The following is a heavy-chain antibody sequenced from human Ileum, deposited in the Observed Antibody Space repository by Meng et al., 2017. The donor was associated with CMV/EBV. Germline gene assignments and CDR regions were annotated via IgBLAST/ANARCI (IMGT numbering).Heavy chain of an antibody. D-gene: IGHD2-2*01. Sequence: ASVKVSCKASGYTFTNSDINWVRQATGQGLEWMGWMNPNSGDTGYAQKFQGRITITRNTSISTAYMSLNSLTYEETAVYYCARGPALWRETAARGGNWYDPWGQGTLVTVSS. CDR2: MNPNSGDT. V-gene: IGHV1-8*03. CDR1: GYTFTNSD. J-gene: IGHJ5*02. CDR3: ARGPALWRETAARGGNWYDP.